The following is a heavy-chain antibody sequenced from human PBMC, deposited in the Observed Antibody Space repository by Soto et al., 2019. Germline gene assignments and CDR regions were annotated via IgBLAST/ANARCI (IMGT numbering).Heavy chain of an antibody. D-gene: IGHD4-17*01. CDR2: IYYSGST. CDR3: ARSPLYGDYRAWYFDL. V-gene: IGHV4-30-4*01. CDR1: GGSISSGDYY. Sequence: QVQLQESGPGLVKPSQTLSLTCTVSGGSISSGDYYWSWIRQPPGKGLEWIGYIYYSGSTYYNPPLKRRVTISXXTXKXXFALKLSSVTAADTAVYYCARSPLYGDYRAWYFDLWGRGTLVTVSS. J-gene: IGHJ2*01.